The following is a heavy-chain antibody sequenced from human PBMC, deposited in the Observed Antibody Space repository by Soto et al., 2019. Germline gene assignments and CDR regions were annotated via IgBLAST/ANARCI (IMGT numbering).Heavy chain of an antibody. V-gene: IGHV3-23*01. CDR1: GFTFSDYA. CDR2: ISGSGACT. D-gene: IGHD3-9*01. CDR3: ARYSAPYFDFCDNIDV. J-gene: IGHJ6*03. Sequence: EVQLLESGGGLIQPGGALRLSCAASGFTFSDYAMNWVRWAPGKGLEWVSAISGSGACTYYAASVKGRFTITKDNSKNTLYLPMNSLRAEDTAVYYCARYSAPYFDFCDNIDVWGIGTTVTVSS.